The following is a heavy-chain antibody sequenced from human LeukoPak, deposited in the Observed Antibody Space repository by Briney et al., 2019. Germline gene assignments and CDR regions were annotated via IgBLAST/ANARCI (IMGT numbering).Heavy chain of an antibody. Sequence: SETLSLTCAVYGGPFSGYYWSWIRQPPGKGLEWIGEINHSGSTNYNPSLKSRVTISVDTSKNQFSLKLSSVTAADTAVYYCARTSNCSSTSCYRYFDYWGQGTLVTVSS. D-gene: IGHD2-2*01. CDR2: INHSGST. CDR3: ARTSNCSSTSCYRYFDY. J-gene: IGHJ4*02. CDR1: GGPFSGYY. V-gene: IGHV4-34*01.